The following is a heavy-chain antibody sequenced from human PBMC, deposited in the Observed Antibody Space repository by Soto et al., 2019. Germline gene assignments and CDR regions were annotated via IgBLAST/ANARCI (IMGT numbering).Heavy chain of an antibody. CDR3: ARDGDGSGKDFDY. CDR2: IKQDGSEK. D-gene: IGHD3-10*01. CDR1: GFTFSSYW. V-gene: IGHV3-7*01. J-gene: IGHJ4*02. Sequence: GSLRLSCAASGFTFSSYWMSWVRQAPGKGLEWVANIKQDGSEKYYVDSVKGRFTISRDNAKNSLYLQMNSLRAEDTAVYYCARDGDGSGKDFDYWGQGTLVTVSS.